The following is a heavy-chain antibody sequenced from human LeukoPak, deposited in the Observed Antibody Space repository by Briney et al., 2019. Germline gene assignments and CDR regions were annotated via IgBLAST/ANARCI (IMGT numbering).Heavy chain of an antibody. D-gene: IGHD2-15*01. Sequence: SETLSLTCTVSSGSISGYYWSWIRQPPGKGLEWVGYISYSGSTNYNPSLKSRVTISVDTSKNQFSLKLSSVTAADTAVYYCARQKSVAATNWFDPWGQGTLVTVSS. CDR1: SGSISGYY. CDR2: ISYSGST. CDR3: ARQKSVAATNWFDP. V-gene: IGHV4-59*08. J-gene: IGHJ5*02.